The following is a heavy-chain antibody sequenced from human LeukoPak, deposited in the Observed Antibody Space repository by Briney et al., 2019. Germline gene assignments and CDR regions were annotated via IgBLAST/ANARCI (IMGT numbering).Heavy chain of an antibody. CDR3: ARLHDGYRYGADY. J-gene: IGHJ4*02. D-gene: IGHD5-18*01. V-gene: IGHV4-59*08. CDR2: IYYSGST. Sequence: SETLSLTGTVSGGSISSYYWSWIRQPPGKGLEWIGYIYYSGSTNYNPSLKSRVTISVDTSKNQFSLKLSPVTAADTAVYFCARLHDGYRYGADYWGQGTLVTAS. CDR1: GGSISSYY.